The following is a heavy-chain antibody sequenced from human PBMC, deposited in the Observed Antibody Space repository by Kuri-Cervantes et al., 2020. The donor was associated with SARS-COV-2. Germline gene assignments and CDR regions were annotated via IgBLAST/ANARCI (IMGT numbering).Heavy chain of an antibody. CDR3: ARVKGIVLIDWFDP. CDR2: INHSGST. D-gene: IGHD2-8*01. J-gene: IGHJ5*02. V-gene: IGHV4-34*01. CDR1: GGSFSGYY. Sequence: SQTLELTCAVYGGSFSGYYWSWIRQPPGKGLEWIGEINHSGSTNYNPSLKSRVTISVDTSKNQFSLKLSSVTAADTAVYYCARVKGIVLIDWFDPWGQGTLVTVSS.